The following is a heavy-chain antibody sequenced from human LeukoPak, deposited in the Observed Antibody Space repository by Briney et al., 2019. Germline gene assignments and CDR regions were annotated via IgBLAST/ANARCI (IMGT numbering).Heavy chain of an antibody. J-gene: IGHJ4*02. Sequence: GGSLRLSCAASGFTFSSYSMNWVRQAPGKGLEWVSSISSSSSYIYYADSVKGRFTISRDNAKNSLYLQMNSLRAEDTAVYYCARDRGGTIFGVVIQFDYWGQGTLVTVSS. V-gene: IGHV3-21*01. CDR1: GFTFSSYS. CDR2: ISSSSSYI. D-gene: IGHD3-3*01. CDR3: ARDRGGTIFGVVIQFDY.